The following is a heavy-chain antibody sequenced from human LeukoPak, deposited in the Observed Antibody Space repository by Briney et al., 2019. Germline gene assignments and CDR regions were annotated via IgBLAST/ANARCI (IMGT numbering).Heavy chain of an antibody. CDR2: IIPFFGIA. D-gene: IGHD2-2*02. V-gene: IGHV1-69*04. Sequence: SVKVSCKASGGTFSSYAISWVRQAPGQGLEWMGRIIPFFGIANYAQKFQGRVTITADKSTSTAYMELSSLRSEDTAAYYCAQAYCSSTSCYKNKVAYDNWGQGTLVTVSS. J-gene: IGHJ4*02. CDR3: AQAYCSSTSCYKNKVAYDN. CDR1: GGTFSSYA.